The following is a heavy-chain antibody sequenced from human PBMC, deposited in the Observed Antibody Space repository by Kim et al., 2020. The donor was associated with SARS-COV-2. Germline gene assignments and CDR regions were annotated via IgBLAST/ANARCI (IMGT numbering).Heavy chain of an antibody. CDR1: GLTFSSYA. Sequence: GGSLRLSCAASGLTFSSYAMSWVRQAPGKGLECVSAISGSGGSTYYADSVKGRFTISRDNSKNTLYLQMNSLRAEDTAVYYCAKDLGITIFGVVISLVGPFDYWGQGTLVTVSS. CDR2: ISGSGGST. J-gene: IGHJ4*02. D-gene: IGHD3-3*01. V-gene: IGHV3-23*01. CDR3: AKDLGITIFGVVISLVGPFDY.